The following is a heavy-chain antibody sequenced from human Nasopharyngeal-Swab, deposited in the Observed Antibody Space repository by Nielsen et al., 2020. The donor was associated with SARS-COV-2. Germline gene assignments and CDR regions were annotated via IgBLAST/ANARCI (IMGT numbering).Heavy chain of an antibody. CDR1: GFTFSTFA. V-gene: IGHV3-23*01. J-gene: IGHJ4*02. D-gene: IGHD6-19*01. Sequence: ETLSLTCAASGFTFSTFAMSWVRQAPGKGLEWVSAISGSGDSTYYADSVKGRFTISRDNSKNTLYLQMNSLRAEDTAVYYCARRSSAGELDYWGQGTLVTVSS. CDR3: ARRSSAGELDY. CDR2: ISGSGDST.